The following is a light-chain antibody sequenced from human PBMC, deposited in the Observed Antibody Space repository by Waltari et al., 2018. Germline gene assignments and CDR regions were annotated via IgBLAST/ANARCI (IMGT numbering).Light chain of an antibody. V-gene: IGLV3-19*01. Sequence: SSDLTQDPVVSVALGQTVTSTCKGRSLATCYANWYQQRPGQAPVLVFYGKNSRPSGIPDRFSGSNSGNSASLTSPGTQAEDEAAYYCNSRDTSGKHVLFGGGTKLTVL. J-gene: IGLJ2*01. CDR2: GKN. CDR3: NSRDTSGKHVL. CDR1: SLATCY.